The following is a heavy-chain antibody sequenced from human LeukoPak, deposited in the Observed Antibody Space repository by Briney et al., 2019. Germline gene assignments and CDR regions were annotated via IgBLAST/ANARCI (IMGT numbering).Heavy chain of an antibody. Sequence: ASVKVSCKASGYTFTSYALNWVRQAPGQGLEWMGWINTNTGKPTYAQGFTGRFVFSLDTSVSTAYLQISSLKAEDTAVYYCARTRSGWSLYYYYYMDVWGKGTTVTVSS. V-gene: IGHV7-4-1*02. CDR3: ARTRSGWSLYYYYYMDV. D-gene: IGHD6-19*01. J-gene: IGHJ6*03. CDR1: GYTFTSYA. CDR2: INTNTGKP.